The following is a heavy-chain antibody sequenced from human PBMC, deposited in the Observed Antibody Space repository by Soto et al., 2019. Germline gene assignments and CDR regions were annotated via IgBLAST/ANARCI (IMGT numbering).Heavy chain of an antibody. CDR3: SRERRVAGSWIYY. Sequence: ASVKVSCKTSGYNFISSGISWVRHAPGQGLEWMGWISAYNGNTNYAQKLQGRVTMTTDTATSTAYMDRRSLRSDDTAVYYCSRERRVAGSWIYYWGQGTLVTVSS. D-gene: IGHD6-19*01. V-gene: IGHV1-18*01. J-gene: IGHJ4*02. CDR1: GYNFISSG. CDR2: ISAYNGNT.